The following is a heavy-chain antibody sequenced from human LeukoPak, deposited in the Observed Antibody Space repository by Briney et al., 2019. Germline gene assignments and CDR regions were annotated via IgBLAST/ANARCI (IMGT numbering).Heavy chain of an antibody. J-gene: IGHJ3*02. V-gene: IGHV4-59*01. Sequence: ETLSLTCTVSGGSISYWYWSWIRQPPGKRLEWMGYIEDTGNTAYNPSLESRVAISLDMSKNQFYLTLTSMTAADAAVYYCARGVPDYNVEIWGQGTMVTVSS. CDR3: ARGVPDYNVEI. CDR1: GGSISYWY. D-gene: IGHD3-10*01. CDR2: IEDTGNT.